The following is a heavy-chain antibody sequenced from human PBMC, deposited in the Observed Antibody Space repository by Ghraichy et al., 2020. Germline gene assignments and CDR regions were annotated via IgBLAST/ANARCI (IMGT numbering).Heavy chain of an antibody. Sequence: SETLSLTCTASGGSISNTDYYWTWIRQSPGKGLEWIGSIDHSGSTYYNPSLESRVAMSIDTSNNHFSLQLDAVTAADTAVYYCSREGPYFYGLDVWGHGTTVTVSS. V-gene: IGHV4-30-4*01. D-gene: IGHD3-9*01. CDR3: SREGPYFYGLDV. J-gene: IGHJ6*02. CDR2: IDHSGST. CDR1: GGSISNTDYY.